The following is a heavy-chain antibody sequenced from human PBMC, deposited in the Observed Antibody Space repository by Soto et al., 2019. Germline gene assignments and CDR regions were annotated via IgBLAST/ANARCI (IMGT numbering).Heavy chain of an antibody. V-gene: IGHV3-53*01. J-gene: IGHJ4*02. CDR1: GCTFSSHT. CDR2: IYSDGST. CDR3: ARNYYDTGGGFDY. Sequence: GGSLRLSCAASGCTFSSHTMHWVRQAPGKGLEWVSVIYSDGSTYYADSVKGRFTLSRDNSKNTLYLQMNSLRAEDTAVYYCARNYYDTGGGFDYCGQGTLVTVSS. D-gene: IGHD3-22*01.